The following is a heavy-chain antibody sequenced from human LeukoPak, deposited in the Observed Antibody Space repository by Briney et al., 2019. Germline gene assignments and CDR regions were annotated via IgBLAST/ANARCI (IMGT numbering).Heavy chain of an antibody. CDR2: ISGSGGST. J-gene: IGHJ4*02. V-gene: IGHV3-23*01. CDR3: ARGMVAATPLFDY. D-gene: IGHD2-15*01. CDR1: GFTFSSYA. Sequence: GGSLRLSCAASGFTFSSYAMSWVRQAPGKGLERVSAISGSGGSTYYADSVKGRFTISRDNSKNTLYLQMNSLRAEDTAVYYCARGMVAATPLFDYWGQGTLVTVSS.